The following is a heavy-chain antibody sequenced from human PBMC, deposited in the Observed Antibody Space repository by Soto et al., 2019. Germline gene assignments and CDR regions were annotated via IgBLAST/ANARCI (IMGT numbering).Heavy chain of an antibody. V-gene: IGHV4-39*01. CDR2: IFYSGST. D-gene: IGHD5-12*01. CDR3: ARHEAPGGLRFHLFDY. CDR1: GGSIKSSSYY. Sequence: PSETLSLTCNVSGGSIKSSSYYWGWVRQPPGKGLEWIGSIFYSGSTYYKPSLKSRVTMSVDTSRDQFSLKLYSVTAADTAVYYCARHEAPGGLRFHLFDYWGQGALVTVPS. J-gene: IGHJ4*02.